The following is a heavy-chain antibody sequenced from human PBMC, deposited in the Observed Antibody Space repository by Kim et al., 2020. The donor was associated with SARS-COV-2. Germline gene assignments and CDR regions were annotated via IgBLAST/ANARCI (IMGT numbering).Heavy chain of an antibody. V-gene: IGHV3-33*06. J-gene: IGHJ4*02. D-gene: IGHD6-13*01. Sequence: GGSLRLSCAASGFTFSSYGMHWVRQAPGKGLEWVAVIWYDGSNKYYADSVKGRFTISRDNSKNTLYLQMNSLRAEDTAVYYCAKDRGSSSWWSRAQHRGPLDYWGQGTLVTVSS. CDR3: AKDRGSSSWWSRAQHRGPLDY. CDR1: GFTFSSYG. CDR2: IWYDGSNK.